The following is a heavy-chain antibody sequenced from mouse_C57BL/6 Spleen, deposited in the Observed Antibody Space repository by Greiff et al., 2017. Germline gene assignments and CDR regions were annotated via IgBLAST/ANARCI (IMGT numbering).Heavy chain of an antibody. J-gene: IGHJ4*01. CDR3: ARDYYYGSSPYYAMDY. CDR2: IDPSDSAN. CDR1: GYTFTSYW. V-gene: IGHV1-52*01. Sequence: QVQLQQPGAELVRPGSSVKLSCKASGYTFTSYWMHWVKQRPIQGLEWIGNIDPSDSANHYNQKFKDKATLTVDKSSSTAYIQLSSLTSEDSAVYYCARDYYYGSSPYYAMDYWGQGTSVTVSS. D-gene: IGHD1-1*01.